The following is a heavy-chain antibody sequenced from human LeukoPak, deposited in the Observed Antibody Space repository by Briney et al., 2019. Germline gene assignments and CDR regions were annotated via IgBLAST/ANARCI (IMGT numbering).Heavy chain of an antibody. CDR3: ARLQGYSLGYQYFYYMDV. D-gene: IGHD5-18*01. CDR1: GFIVGDTH. J-gene: IGHJ6*03. V-gene: IGHV3-53*01. CDR2: VYSGIAT. Sequence: GGSLRLSCAGSGFIVGDTHMTWVRQAPGKGLEWVSLVYSGIATHYADSVKGRFSISRDHSNNILYLQMNTLRAEETAVYYCARLQGYSLGYQYFYYMDVWGIGTTVTVSS.